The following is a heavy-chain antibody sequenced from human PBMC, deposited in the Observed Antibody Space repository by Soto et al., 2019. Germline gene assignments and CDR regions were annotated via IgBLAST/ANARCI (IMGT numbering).Heavy chain of an antibody. CDR3: ARLEEYDGSPFDF. J-gene: IGHJ4*02. CDR1: GDTVSSNSAS. V-gene: IGHV6-1*01. CDR2: TYYRSKWYN. Sequence: SQTLSLTCAISGDTVSSNSASWNWIRQSPSRGLEWLGRTYYRSKWYNDYALSMKSRITINPDTSKNQFSLQLGSVTPADTAVYFCARLEEYDGSPFDFWGQGTLVTVSS. D-gene: IGHD1-26*01.